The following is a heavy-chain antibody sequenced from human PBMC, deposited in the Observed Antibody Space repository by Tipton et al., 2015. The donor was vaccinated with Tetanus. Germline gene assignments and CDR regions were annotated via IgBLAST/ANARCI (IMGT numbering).Heavy chain of an antibody. Sequence: TLSLTCAVSGGSISSGGYSWSWIRQPPGKGLEWIGYIYHSGSTYYNPSLKSRVTISVDRSKNQFSLKLSSVTAADTAVYYCARAQSYGYYDSSGYCDAFDIWGQGTMVPVSS. V-gene: IGHV4-30-2*01. J-gene: IGHJ3*02. CDR1: GGSISSGGYS. CDR3: ARAQSYGYYDSSGYCDAFDI. CDR2: IYHSGST. D-gene: IGHD3-22*01.